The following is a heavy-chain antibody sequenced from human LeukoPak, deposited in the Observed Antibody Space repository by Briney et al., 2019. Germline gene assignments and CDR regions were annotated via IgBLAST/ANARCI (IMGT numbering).Heavy chain of an antibody. J-gene: IGHJ4*02. CDR1: GFTFSSYS. D-gene: IGHD4-17*01. Sequence: KPGGSLRLSCAASGFTFSSYSMNWVRQAPGKGLEWVSSISSSSSYIYYADSVKGRFTISRDNAKNSLYLQMNSLRAEDTAVYYCAGATVTTRRYFDYWGQGTLVTVSS. CDR2: ISSSSSYI. V-gene: IGHV3-21*01. CDR3: AGATVTTRRYFDY.